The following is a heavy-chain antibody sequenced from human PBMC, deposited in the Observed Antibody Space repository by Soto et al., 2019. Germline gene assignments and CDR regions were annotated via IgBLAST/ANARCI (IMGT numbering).Heavy chain of an antibody. V-gene: IGHV3-23*01. D-gene: IGHD3-10*01. CDR3: AKVSDYYGSGSYYTPFFDY. CDR2: ISGSGGST. J-gene: IGHJ4*02. CDR1: GFTFSSYA. Sequence: GGSLRLSCAASGFTFSSYAMSWVRQAPGKGLEWVSAISGSGGSTYYADSVKGRFTVSRDNSKNTLYLQMNSLRAEDTAVYYCAKVSDYYGSGSYYTPFFDYWGQGTLVTVYS.